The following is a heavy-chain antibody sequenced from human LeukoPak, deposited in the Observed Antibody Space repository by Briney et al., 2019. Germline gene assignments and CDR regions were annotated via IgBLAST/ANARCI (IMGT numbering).Heavy chain of an antibody. V-gene: IGHV4-31*03. J-gene: IGHJ4*02. Sequence: SQTLSLTCTVSGGSISSGGYYWSWIRQHPGKGLEWIGYIYYSGSTYYNPSLKSRVTISVDTSKSQFSLRLRSATAADTAVYYYARSRSGHYGDVDCWGQGTLVTVSS. CDR2: IYYSGST. CDR1: GGSISSGGYY. CDR3: ARSRSGHYGDVDC. D-gene: IGHD3-3*01.